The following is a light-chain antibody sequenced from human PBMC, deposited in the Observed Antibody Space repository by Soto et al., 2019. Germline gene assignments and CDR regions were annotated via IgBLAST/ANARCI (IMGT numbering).Light chain of an antibody. CDR2: EVS. Sequence: QSVLTQPASVSGSPGQSIIISCTVTSSDIGDYNFVSWYQQHPGKAPKLMIYEVSNRPSGVSNRFSGSKSGNTASLTISGLQAEDEADYYCSSYIPSSTRVFGTGTKVTVL. J-gene: IGLJ1*01. V-gene: IGLV2-14*01. CDR1: SSDIGDYNF. CDR3: SSYIPSSTRV.